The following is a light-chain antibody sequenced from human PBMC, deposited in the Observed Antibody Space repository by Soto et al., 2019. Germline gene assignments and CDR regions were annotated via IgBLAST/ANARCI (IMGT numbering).Light chain of an antibody. J-gene: IGKJ5*01. V-gene: IGKV3-20*01. CDR1: QSVSSSY. Sequence: EIVLTQSPGTLSLSPGERATLSCRASQSVSSSYLACYQQKPGQAPRLLIYGASSRAPGIPDRFRGSGSGTDFTLTSSRLEPEDFSVYYCQQYGSSLITFGQGTRLEIK. CDR3: QQYGSSLIT. CDR2: GAS.